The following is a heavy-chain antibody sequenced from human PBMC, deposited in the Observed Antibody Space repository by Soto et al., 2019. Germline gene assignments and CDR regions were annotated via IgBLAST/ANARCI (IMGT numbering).Heavy chain of an antibody. J-gene: IGHJ6*02. Sequence: SVQVSCKASGYSFTDYHIHWVRQAPGQGLEWLGRINPKSGGTSTAQKFQGWVTMTTDTSISTASMELTRLTSDDTAIYYVARGDSTDCYNGGSASSYTPDMDISG. V-gene: IGHV1-2*04. D-gene: IGHD3-10*01. CDR2: INPKSGGT. CDR1: GYSFTDYH. CDR3: ARGDSTDCYNGGSASSYTPDMDI.